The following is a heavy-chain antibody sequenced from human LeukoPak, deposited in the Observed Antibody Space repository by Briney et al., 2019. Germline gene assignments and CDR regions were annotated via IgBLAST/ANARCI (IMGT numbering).Heavy chain of an antibody. D-gene: IGHD3-22*01. J-gene: IGHJ4*02. Sequence: SETLSLTCTVSGYSISTGYYWDWIRQPPGKGLEWIGTFYHGGSTYYNPSLKSRVTISVDMSKNQFSLKLSSVTAADTAVYYCASSLPYYYDSSGYYYFDYWGQGTLVTVSS. CDR2: FYHGGST. V-gene: IGHV4-38-2*02. CDR3: ASSLPYYYDSSGYYYFDY. CDR1: GYSISTGYY.